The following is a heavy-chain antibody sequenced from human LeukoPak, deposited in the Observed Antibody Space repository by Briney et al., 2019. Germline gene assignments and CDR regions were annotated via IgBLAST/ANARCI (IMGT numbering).Heavy chain of an antibody. Sequence: SETLSLTCAVYGGSFSGYYWSWIRQPPGKGLEWIGEINHSGSTNYNPSLKSRVTTSVDTSKNQFSLKLSSVTAADTAVYYCARGPMIVVVNDAFDIWGQGTMVTVSS. CDR2: INHSGST. V-gene: IGHV4-34*01. D-gene: IGHD3-22*01. CDR1: GGSFSGYY. CDR3: ARGPMIVVVNDAFDI. J-gene: IGHJ3*02.